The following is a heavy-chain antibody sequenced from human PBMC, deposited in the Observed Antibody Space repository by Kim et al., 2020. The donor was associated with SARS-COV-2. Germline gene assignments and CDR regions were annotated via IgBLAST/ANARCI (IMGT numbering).Heavy chain of an antibody. J-gene: IGHJ4*02. V-gene: IGHV3-15*01. CDR1: GFTFSNAW. CDR2: IKSKTDGGTT. CDR3: TTLKIYYDSSGYYAVDY. Sequence: GGSLRLSCAASGFTFSNAWMSWVRQAPGKGLEWVGRIKSKTDGGTTDYAAPVKGRFTISRDDSKNTLYLQMNSLKTEDTAVYYCTTLKIYYDSSGYYAVDYWGQGTLVTVSS. D-gene: IGHD3-22*01.